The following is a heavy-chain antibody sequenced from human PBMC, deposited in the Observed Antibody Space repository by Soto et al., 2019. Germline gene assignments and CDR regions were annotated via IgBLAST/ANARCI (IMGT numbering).Heavy chain of an antibody. J-gene: IGHJ6*02. D-gene: IGHD3-9*01. CDR3: ARDILTGYYNVYYYGMDV. CDR1: GGTFSSYA. CDR2: IIPIFGTA. Sequence: SVKVSCKASGGTFSSYAISWVRQAPGQGLEWMGGIIPIFGTANCAQKFQGRVTITADESTSTAYMELSSLRSEDTAVYYCARDILTGYYNVYYYGMDVWVQGTTVTVSS. V-gene: IGHV1-69*13.